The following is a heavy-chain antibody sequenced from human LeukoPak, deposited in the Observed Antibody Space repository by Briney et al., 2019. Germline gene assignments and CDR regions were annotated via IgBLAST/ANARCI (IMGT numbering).Heavy chain of an antibody. CDR2: ISSSGSTI. J-gene: IGHJ4*02. V-gene: IGHV3-48*03. Sequence: GGSLRLSCAASGFPFSGYEMNWVRQAPGKGLQWVSYISSSGSTIYYADSVKGRFTISRDNAKNSLYLQMNSLRAEDTAVYHCARDRHGYCSSTSCYIFDYWGQRTPVTVSS. CDR3: ARDRHGYCSSTSCYIFDY. D-gene: IGHD2-2*03. CDR1: GFPFSGYE.